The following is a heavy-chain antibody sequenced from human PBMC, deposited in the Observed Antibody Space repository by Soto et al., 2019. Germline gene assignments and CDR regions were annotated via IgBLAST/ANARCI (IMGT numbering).Heavy chain of an antibody. J-gene: IGHJ6*02. Sequence: ASVKVSCKASGFTFSGSAVQWVRQARGQRLEWIGWIVVGSYITNYAQKFQERVTITRDLSTTTAYMELSSLRSEDTAVYYCAADPYYDFWSGYYTGVSNGMDVWG. CDR3: AADPYYDFWSGYYTGVSNGMDV. D-gene: IGHD3-3*01. CDR2: IVVGSYIT. V-gene: IGHV1-58*01. CDR1: GFTFSGSA.